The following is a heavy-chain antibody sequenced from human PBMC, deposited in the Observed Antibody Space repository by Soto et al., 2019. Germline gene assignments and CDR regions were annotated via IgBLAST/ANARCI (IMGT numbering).Heavy chain of an antibody. Sequence: SETLSLTCAVSGGSISSGGYSWSWIRQPPGKGLEWIGYIYHSGSTYYNPSLKSRVTISVDRSKNQFSLKLRSVTAADTAVYYCARHSNRNYGLYFFDYWGLGALVTVSS. CDR1: GGSISSGGYS. D-gene: IGHD4-4*01. CDR2: IYHSGST. J-gene: IGHJ4*02. CDR3: ARHSNRNYGLYFFDY. V-gene: IGHV4-30-2*01.